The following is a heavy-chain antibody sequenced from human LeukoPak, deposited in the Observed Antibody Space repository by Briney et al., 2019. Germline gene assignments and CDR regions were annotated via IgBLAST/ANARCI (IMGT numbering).Heavy chain of an antibody. Sequence: GGPLRLSCAASGFTVSNTYMSWVRQAPGKGLEWVSIIYSGGGTRYADSVKGRFTISRDNSGNTLYLQMNSPRAEDTALYYCARDNYDSSGFTWGQGTLVTVSS. CDR1: GFTVSNTY. CDR2: IYSGGGT. D-gene: IGHD3-22*01. CDR3: ARDNYDSSGFT. J-gene: IGHJ4*02. V-gene: IGHV3-53*01.